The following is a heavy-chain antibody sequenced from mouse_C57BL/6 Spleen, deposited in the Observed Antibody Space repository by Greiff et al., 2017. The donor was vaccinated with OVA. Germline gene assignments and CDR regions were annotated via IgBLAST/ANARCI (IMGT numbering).Heavy chain of an antibody. CDR2: IWGGGST. CDR3: ARQSYGYDGYYFDY. Sequence: VMLVESGPGLVAPSQSLSITCTVSGFSLTSYGVDWVRQPPGKGLEWLGVIWGGGSTNYNSALMSRLSISKDNSKSQVFLKMNSLQTDDTAMYDCARQSYGYDGYYFDYWGQGTTLTVSS. CDR1: GFSLTSYG. D-gene: IGHD2-2*01. V-gene: IGHV2-9*01. J-gene: IGHJ2*01.